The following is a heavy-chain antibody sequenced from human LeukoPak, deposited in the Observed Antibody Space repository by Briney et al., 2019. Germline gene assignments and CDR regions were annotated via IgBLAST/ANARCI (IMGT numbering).Heavy chain of an antibody. J-gene: IGHJ4*02. CDR2: ISYDGSNK. CDR1: GFTFSSYA. D-gene: IGHD5-18*01. V-gene: IGHV3-30*04. CDR3: AKDSYGPYPH. Sequence: GGSLRLSCAASGFTFSSYAMHWVRQAPGKGLEWVAVISYDGSNKYYADPVKGRFTISRDNSKNTLYLQMNSLRAEDTAVYYCAKDSYGPYPHWGQGTLVTVSS.